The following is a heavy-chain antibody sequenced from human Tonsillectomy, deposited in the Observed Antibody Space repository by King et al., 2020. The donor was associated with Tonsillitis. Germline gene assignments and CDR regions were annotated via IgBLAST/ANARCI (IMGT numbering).Heavy chain of an antibody. V-gene: IGHV3-23*04. D-gene: IGHD1-26*01. CDR3: AKHPGVGSYYYFDC. CDR1: GFTFSTYA. CDR2: ISGSGGST. Sequence: VQLVESGGGLVEPGGSLRLSCAASGFTFSTYAMSWVRQAPGKGLEWVSAISGSGGSTYYADSVKGRFTISRDNSKNTLYLQMNSLRAEDTAIYYCAKHPGVGSYYYFDCWGQGTLVTVSS. J-gene: IGHJ4*02.